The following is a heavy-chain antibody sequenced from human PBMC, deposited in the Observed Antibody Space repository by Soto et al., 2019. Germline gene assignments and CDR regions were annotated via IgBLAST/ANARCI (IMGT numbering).Heavy chain of an antibody. J-gene: IGHJ4*02. CDR3: ARVPLRYSSSHNFDS. V-gene: IGHV4-61*01. Sequence: SETLSLTCSVSGASVSSGSFYWSWIRQPPGKGLEWIGFIYNNETFNYNPSLKSRVTLSVDTSKHQFSLKLSSVTAADTAVYYCARVPLRYSSSHNFDSWGQGTLVTVSS. CDR2: IYNNETF. CDR1: GASVSSGSFY. D-gene: IGHD6-19*01.